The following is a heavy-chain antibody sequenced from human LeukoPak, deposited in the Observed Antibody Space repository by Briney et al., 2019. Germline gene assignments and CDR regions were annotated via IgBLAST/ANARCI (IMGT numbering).Heavy chain of an antibody. V-gene: IGHV3-66*01. Sequence: GGSLRLSCAASGFTVSSNYMSWVRQSPGKGLEWVSVIYSGGSTYYADSVKGRFTISRDDSKNTLYLQMGSLRAEDMAVYYCARGGTLWFGEFFTSGDAFDIWGQGTMVTVSS. J-gene: IGHJ3*02. D-gene: IGHD3-10*01. CDR3: ARGGTLWFGEFFTSGDAFDI. CDR2: IYSGGST. CDR1: GFTVSSNY.